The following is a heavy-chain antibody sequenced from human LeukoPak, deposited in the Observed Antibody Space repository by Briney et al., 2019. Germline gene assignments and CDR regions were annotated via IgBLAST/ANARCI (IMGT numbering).Heavy chain of an antibody. CDR1: GYTFTSYY. Sequence: GASVKVSCKASGYTFTSYYMHWVRQAPGQGLEWVGIINPSGGSTSYAQKFQGRVTMTRDMSTSTVYMELSSLRSEDTAVYYCARDLGDSRRFDPWGQGTLVTVSS. V-gene: IGHV1-46*01. J-gene: IGHJ5*02. CDR3: ARDLGDSRRFDP. CDR2: INPSGGST. D-gene: IGHD3-16*01.